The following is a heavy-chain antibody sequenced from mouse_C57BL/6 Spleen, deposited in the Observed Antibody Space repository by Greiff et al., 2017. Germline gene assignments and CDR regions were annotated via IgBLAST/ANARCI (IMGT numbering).Heavy chain of an antibody. CDR1: GFTFSDYG. D-gene: IGHD2-4*01. V-gene: IGHV5-17*01. CDR3: AYDYEMDY. J-gene: IGHJ3*01. Sequence: EVMLVESGGGLVKPGGSLKLSCAASGFTFSDYGMHWVRQAPEKGLEWVAYISSGSSTIYYADTVKGRFTISRDNAKNTLFLQLNSLRSEDTAMYYCAYDYEMDYWGQGTLVTVSS. CDR2: ISSGSSTI.